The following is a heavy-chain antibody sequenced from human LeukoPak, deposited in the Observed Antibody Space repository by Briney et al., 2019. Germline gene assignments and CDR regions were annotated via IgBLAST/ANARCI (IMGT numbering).Heavy chain of an antibody. Sequence: GNWLKWIGEINHSGSNYYKTLLKSRVTLSVDTSKTQFSLKLSSVTAADTAVYYCARPSRDYY. CDR3: ARPSRDYY. J-gene: IGHJ6*01. V-gene: IGHV4-34*01. CDR2: INHSGSN.